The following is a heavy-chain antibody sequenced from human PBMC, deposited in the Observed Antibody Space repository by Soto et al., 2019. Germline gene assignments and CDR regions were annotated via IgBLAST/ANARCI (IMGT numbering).Heavy chain of an antibody. V-gene: IGHV3-23*01. D-gene: IGHD6-6*01. Sequence: EVQLLESGGGSVQPGGSLRLSCAASGFTFSSYAMSWVRQAPGKGLEWVSAISGSGGSTYYADSVKGRFTISRDNSKNTLYLQMNSLRAEDTAVYYCAKPPLAARLTSPWGQGTLVTVSS. CDR3: AKPPLAARLTSP. CDR2: ISGSGGST. CDR1: GFTFSSYA. J-gene: IGHJ5*02.